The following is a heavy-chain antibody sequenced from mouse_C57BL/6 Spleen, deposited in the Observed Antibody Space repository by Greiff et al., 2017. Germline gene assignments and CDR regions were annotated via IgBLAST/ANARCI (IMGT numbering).Heavy chain of an antibody. V-gene: IGHV1-52*01. Sequence: QVQLQQPGAELVRPGSSVKLSCKASGYTFTSYWMHWVKQRPIQGLEWIGNIDPSDSETHYNQKFKDKATLTVDKSSSTAYMQLLSLTSEDSAVYYCARGAYYDPFDYWGQGTTLTVSS. CDR1: GYTFTSYW. CDR2: IDPSDSET. CDR3: ARGAYYDPFDY. D-gene: IGHD2-10*01. J-gene: IGHJ2*01.